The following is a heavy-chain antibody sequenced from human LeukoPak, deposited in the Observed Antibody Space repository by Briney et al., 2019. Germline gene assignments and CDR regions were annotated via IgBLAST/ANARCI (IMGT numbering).Heavy chain of an antibody. J-gene: IGHJ4*02. D-gene: IGHD6-19*01. CDR2: IRVDGIDK. CDR3: ARGTYGITVALGY. CDR1: GFIFHKYG. V-gene: IGHV3-30*02. Sequence: GGSLRLSCAASGFIFHKYGMHWVRQAPGKGLEWVAYIRVDGIDKYYADSVKGRFTISRDNSKNTLYLQMNSLRVEDTAVYYCARGTYGITVALGYWGQGTLVTVSS.